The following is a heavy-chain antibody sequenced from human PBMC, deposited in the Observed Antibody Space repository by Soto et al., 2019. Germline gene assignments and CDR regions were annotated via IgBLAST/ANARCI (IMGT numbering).Heavy chain of an antibody. CDR2: IIPIYGTT. D-gene: IGHD7-27*01. J-gene: IGHJ6*02. CDR1: GGTFSNDA. Sequence: SVKVSRKTSGGTFSNDAISWVRQAPGQGLEWMGGIIPIYGTTHYAQKFQGRVKLSADESTGTAYMELSSLRSEDTGVYYCARDGMGTIVGGMDVWGQGTTVTVSS. V-gene: IGHV1-69*13. CDR3: ARDGMGTIVGGMDV.